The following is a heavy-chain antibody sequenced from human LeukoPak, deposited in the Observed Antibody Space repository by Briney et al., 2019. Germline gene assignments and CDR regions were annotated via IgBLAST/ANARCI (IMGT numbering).Heavy chain of an antibody. J-gene: IGHJ4*02. V-gene: IGHV3-48*01. Sequence: GGSLRLSCAASGFRFSIYRINWVRQAPGKGLEWISYISHSGGAEHYTDSVKGRFTISRDNAKNALYLQMNSLRAEDTAVYFCARDYVYAFDYWSQGTLVTVSS. CDR1: GFRFSIYR. CDR3: ARDYVYAFDY. D-gene: IGHD2/OR15-2a*01. CDR2: ISHSGGAE.